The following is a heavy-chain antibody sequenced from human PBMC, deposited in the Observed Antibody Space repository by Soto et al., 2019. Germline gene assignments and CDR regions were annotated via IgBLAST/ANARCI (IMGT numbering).Heavy chain of an antibody. V-gene: IGHV4-34*01. CDR3: ARTFIEYSSSSTPSRYFDY. CDR1: GGSFSGYY. CDR2: INHSGST. D-gene: IGHD6-6*01. J-gene: IGHJ4*02. Sequence: SETLSLTCAVYGGSFSGYYWSWIRQPPGKGLEWIGEINHSGSTNYNPSLKSRVTISVDTSKNQFSLKLSSVTAADTAVYYCARTFIEYSSSSTPSRYFDYWGQGTLVTVSS.